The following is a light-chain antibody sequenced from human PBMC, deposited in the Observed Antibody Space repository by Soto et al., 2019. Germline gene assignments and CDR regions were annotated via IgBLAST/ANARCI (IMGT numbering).Light chain of an antibody. CDR3: PHLTSYPLT. Sequence: KLKLSPAVVSASVGDRVTITCRASQGISSYLAWYQQKPGKAPKLLIYAASTLQSGVPSRFSGSGSGTEFTLTVSGLQPEDFATYYCPHLTSYPLTSCGRTNVDI. J-gene: IGKJ4*01. CDR1: QGISSY. V-gene: IGKV1-9*01. CDR2: AAS.